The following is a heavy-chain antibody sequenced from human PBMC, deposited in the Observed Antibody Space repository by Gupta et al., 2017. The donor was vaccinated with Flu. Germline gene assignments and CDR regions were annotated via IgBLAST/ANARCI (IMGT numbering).Heavy chain of an antibody. CDR3: AREYEYCGGDCYHIGY. D-gene: IGHD2-21*02. CDR1: YA. CDR2: IIPIFGTA. J-gene: IGHJ4*02. Sequence: YAISWVRQAPGQGLEWMGGIIPIFGTANYAQKFQGRVTITADESTSTAYMELSSLRSEDTAVYYCAREYEYCGGDCYHIGYWGQGTLVTVSS. V-gene: IGHV1-69*01.